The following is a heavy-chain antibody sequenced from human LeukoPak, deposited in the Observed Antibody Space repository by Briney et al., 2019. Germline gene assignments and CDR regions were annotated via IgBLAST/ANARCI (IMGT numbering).Heavy chain of an antibody. CDR1: GFTFSDYY. D-gene: IGHD2-2*01. CDR3: ARAKYQLLQRYYYYYMDV. J-gene: IGHJ6*03. Sequence: GGFLRLSCAASGFTFSDYYVSWIRQAPGKGLEWVSYISSSGSTIYYADSVKGRFTISRDNAKNSLYLQMNSLRAEDTAVYYCARAKYQLLQRYYYYYMDVWGKGTTATVSS. CDR2: ISSSGSTI. V-gene: IGHV3-11*01.